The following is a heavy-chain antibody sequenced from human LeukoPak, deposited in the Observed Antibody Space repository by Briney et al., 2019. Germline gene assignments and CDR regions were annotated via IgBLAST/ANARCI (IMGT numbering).Heavy chain of an antibody. CDR2: ISSSGSTI. Sequence: PGGSLRLSCAASGFTFSDYYMSWIRQAPGKGLEWVSYISSSGSTIYYADSVKGRFTISRGNAKNSLYLQMNSLRAEDTAVYYCARAVAGTWDWYYFDYWGQGTLVTVSS. D-gene: IGHD6-19*01. CDR3: ARAVAGTWDWYYFDY. V-gene: IGHV3-11*01. J-gene: IGHJ4*02. CDR1: GFTFSDYY.